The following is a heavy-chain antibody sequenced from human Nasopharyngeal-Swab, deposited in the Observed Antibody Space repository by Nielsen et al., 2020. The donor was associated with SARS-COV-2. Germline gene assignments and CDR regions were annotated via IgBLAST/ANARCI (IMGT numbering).Heavy chain of an antibody. CDR3: AGIWFGELGYYYMDV. CDR2: INHSGST. Sequence: WIRQPPGKGLEWIGEINHSGSTNYNPSLKSRVTISVDTSKNQFSLKLGSVTAADTAVYYCAGIWFGELGYYYMDVWGKGTTVTVSS. J-gene: IGHJ6*03. V-gene: IGHV4-34*09. D-gene: IGHD3-10*01.